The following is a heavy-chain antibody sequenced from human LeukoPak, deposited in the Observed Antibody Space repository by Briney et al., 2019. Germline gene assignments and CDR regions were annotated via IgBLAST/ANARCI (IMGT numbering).Heavy chain of an antibody. V-gene: IGHV1-46*01. CDR2: INPSGGSP. CDR3: ARGGVGCDY. Sequence: GASVKVSCKASGYTFTSYYMDWVRQAPGQGLEWMGIINPSGGSPTYALQFQGRVTMTSDTSTSTGYMELSSLRSEDTAVYYCARGGVGCDYWGQGTLVAVSS. CDR1: GYTFTSYY. D-gene: IGHD1-26*01. J-gene: IGHJ4*02.